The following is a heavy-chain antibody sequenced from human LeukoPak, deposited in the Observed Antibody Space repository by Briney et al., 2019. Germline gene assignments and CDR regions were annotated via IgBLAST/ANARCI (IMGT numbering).Heavy chain of an antibody. D-gene: IGHD3-22*01. Sequence: SGGSLRLSCAASGFTFSSYSMNWVRQAPGKGLEWVSVIYSGGSTYYADSVTARFTISRDNSKNTLYLQMNSLRAEDTAVYYCARAYVYYDSSGYYAPYYFDYWGQGTLVTVSS. V-gene: IGHV3-53*01. CDR2: IYSGGST. CDR3: ARAYVYYDSSGYYAPYYFDY. J-gene: IGHJ4*02. CDR1: GFTFSSYS.